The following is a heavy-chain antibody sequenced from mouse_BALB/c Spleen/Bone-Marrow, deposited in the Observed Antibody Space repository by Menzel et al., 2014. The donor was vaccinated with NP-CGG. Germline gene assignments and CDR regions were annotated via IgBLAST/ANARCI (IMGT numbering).Heavy chain of an antibody. V-gene: IGHV2-4*02. CDR2: IWSGGST. D-gene: IGHD2-4*01. CDR1: GFSLTSYG. J-gene: IGHJ3*01. Sequence: VQLQQSGPGLVQPSQSLSITCTVSGFSLTSYGVHWVRQPPGKGLEWLGVIWSGGSTDYNAAFISRLSISKDNSKSXVFFKMNSLQADDTAIYYCARRYDYDGAWFAYWGQGTLVTVSA. CDR3: ARRYDYDGAWFAY.